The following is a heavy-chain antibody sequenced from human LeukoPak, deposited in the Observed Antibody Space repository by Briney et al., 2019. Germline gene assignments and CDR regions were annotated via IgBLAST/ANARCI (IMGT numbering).Heavy chain of an antibody. J-gene: IGHJ4*02. CDR1: GFTFSNAW. V-gene: IGHV3-15*01. Sequence: GGSLRLSCAASGFTFSNAWVSWVRQAPGKGLEWVGRIKSKTDGGTTDYAAPVKGRFTISRDDSKNTLYLQMNSLKTEDTAVYYCTTYDVVVVVAARFVDYWGQGTLVTVSS. CDR3: TTYDVVVVVAARFVDY. D-gene: IGHD2-15*01. CDR2: IKSKTDGGTT.